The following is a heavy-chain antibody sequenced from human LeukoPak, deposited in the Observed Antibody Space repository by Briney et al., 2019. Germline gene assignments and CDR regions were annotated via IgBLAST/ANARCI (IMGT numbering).Heavy chain of an antibody. CDR3: ARGRYGYNGYYFDY. Sequence: PGGSLRLSCAASGFTFSDYYMSWIRQAPGKGLEWVSYISSSSSYTNYADSVKGRFTISRDNAENSLYLQMNSLRAEDTAVYYCARGRYGYNGYYFDYWGQGTLVTVSS. CDR1: GFTFSDYY. V-gene: IGHV3-11*06. D-gene: IGHD5-24*01. CDR2: ISSSSSYT. J-gene: IGHJ4*02.